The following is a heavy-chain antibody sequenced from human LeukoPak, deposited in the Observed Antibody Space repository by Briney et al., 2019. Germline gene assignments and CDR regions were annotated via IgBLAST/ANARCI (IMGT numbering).Heavy chain of an antibody. V-gene: IGHV3-30*03. J-gene: IGHJ4*02. D-gene: IGHD3-16*01. CDR1: GFTFSSYW. CDR3: ARDGSWGEVSAQRYFDY. Sequence: PGGSLRLSCAASGFTFSSYWMSWVRQAPGKGLEWVAVISYDGSNKYYADSVKGRFTISRDNSKNTLYLQMNSLRADDTALYYCARDGSWGEVSAQRYFDYWGQGILVTVSS. CDR2: ISYDGSNK.